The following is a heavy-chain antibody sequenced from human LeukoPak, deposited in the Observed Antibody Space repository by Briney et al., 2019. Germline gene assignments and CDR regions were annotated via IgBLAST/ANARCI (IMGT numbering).Heavy chain of an antibody. D-gene: IGHD2-15*01. CDR3: ARDTVLGYCSGGSCYSVYFDY. J-gene: IGHJ4*02. Sequence: GGSLRLSCAASGFSFNSYWMSWVRQAPGTGLEWVANIRQDGSERYYADSLKGRFTISRDNAKNSLYLQMNSLRAEDTAVYYCARDTVLGYCSGGSCYSVYFDYWGQGTLVTVSS. CDR1: GFSFNSYW. CDR2: IRQDGSER. V-gene: IGHV3-7*01.